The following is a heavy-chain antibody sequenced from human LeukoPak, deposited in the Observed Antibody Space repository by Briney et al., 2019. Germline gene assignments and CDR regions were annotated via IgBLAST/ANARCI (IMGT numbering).Heavy chain of an antibody. Sequence: NSSETLSLTCAVYGGSFSGYYWSWIRQPPGKGLEWIGEINHSGSTNYNPSLKSRVTISVDTSKNQFSLKLSSVTAADTAVYYCARQGYSRTVGGFDPWGQGTLVTVSS. CDR1: GGSFSGYY. J-gene: IGHJ5*02. CDR3: ARQGYSRTVGGFDP. V-gene: IGHV4-34*01. CDR2: INHSGST. D-gene: IGHD6-13*01.